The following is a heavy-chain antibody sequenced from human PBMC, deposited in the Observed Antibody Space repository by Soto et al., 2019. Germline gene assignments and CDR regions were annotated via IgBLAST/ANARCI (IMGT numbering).Heavy chain of an antibody. Sequence: SGPTLVNPTQTLTLTCTFSGFSLSTSGMCVSWIRQPPGKALEWLALIDWDDDKYYSTSLKTRLTISKDTSKNQVVLTMTNMDPVDTATYYCARIVGAKPSGTYYYYGMDVWGQGTTVTVSS. CDR2: IDWDDDK. J-gene: IGHJ6*02. CDR3: ARIVGAKPSGTYYYYGMDV. CDR1: GFSLSTSGMC. D-gene: IGHD1-26*01. V-gene: IGHV2-70*01.